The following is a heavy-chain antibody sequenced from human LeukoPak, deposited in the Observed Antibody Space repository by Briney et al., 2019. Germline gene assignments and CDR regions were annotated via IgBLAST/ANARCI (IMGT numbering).Heavy chain of an antibody. J-gene: IGHJ3*02. Sequence: ASVKVSCKASGYTFTDYYMHWVRQAPGQGLAWMGCIDPDSGGTKYAQKFQGRVTMTRDTSIRTVYMELSSLRSDDTAVHYCAREYYDSSGTKYAFDIWGRGTMVTVSS. CDR3: AREYYDSSGTKYAFDI. V-gene: IGHV1-2*02. D-gene: IGHD3-22*01. CDR1: GYTFTDYY. CDR2: IDPDSGGT.